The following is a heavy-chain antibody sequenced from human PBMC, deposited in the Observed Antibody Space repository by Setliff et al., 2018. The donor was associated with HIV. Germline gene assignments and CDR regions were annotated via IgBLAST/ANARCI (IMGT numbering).Heavy chain of an antibody. J-gene: IGHJ4*02. D-gene: IGHD3-22*01. Sequence: ASETLSLTCTVSGGSISSHYWSWIRQPPGKGLEWIGSIYYSGSTNYNPSLKSRVTISVDTSKNQFSLKLSTVTAADTAVDYCARERITMIVVVNPGDYWGQGTLVTVSS. CDR3: ARERITMIVVVNPGDY. V-gene: IGHV4-59*11. CDR2: IYYSGST. CDR1: GGSISSHY.